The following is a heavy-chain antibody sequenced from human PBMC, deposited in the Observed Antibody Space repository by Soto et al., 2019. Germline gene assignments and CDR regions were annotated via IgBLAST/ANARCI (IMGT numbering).Heavy chain of an antibody. D-gene: IGHD2-15*01. CDR1: GGSCSGYY. CDR2: INHSGST. J-gene: IGHJ4*02. CDR3: ARTRCSSSSCLPNFDS. Sequence: QVQLQQWGAGLLKPSETLSLTCAVYGGSCSGYYWSWLRQPPGKGLEWIGEINHSGSTNYNPSLKSRVTISPDTSKNQFSLRLISVTAADKAVYYCARTRCSSSSCLPNFDSWGQGTLVTVSS. V-gene: IGHV4-34*01.